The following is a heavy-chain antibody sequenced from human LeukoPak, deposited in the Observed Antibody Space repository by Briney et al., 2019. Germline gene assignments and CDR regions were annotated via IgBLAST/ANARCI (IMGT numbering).Heavy chain of an antibody. CDR3: ARQPLAYYYYMDV. D-gene: IGHD1-14*01. Sequence: SETLSLTCTVSGGSISSSSYYWGWIRQPPGRDLRWIGSIYHSGSTYSNPSLRSRVTISVDTSKNHFSLKLSSVTAADTAVYYCARQPLAYYYYMDVWGKGTTVTVSS. J-gene: IGHJ6*03. V-gene: IGHV4-39*01. CDR1: GGSISSSSYY. CDR2: IYHSGST.